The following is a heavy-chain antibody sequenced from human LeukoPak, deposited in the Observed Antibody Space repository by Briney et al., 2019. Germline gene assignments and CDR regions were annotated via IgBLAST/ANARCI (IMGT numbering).Heavy chain of an antibody. J-gene: IGHJ4*02. CDR1: GYTFTSYG. V-gene: IGHV1-18*01. D-gene: IGHD5-12*01. Sequence: ASVKVSCKASGYTFTSYGISWVRQAPGQGLEWMGWISTYNGNTNYAQKLQGRVTMTTDTSTSTAYMELRSLRSDGTAVYYCARATTTNLPDYWGQGTLVTVSS. CDR2: ISTYNGNT. CDR3: ARATTTNLPDY.